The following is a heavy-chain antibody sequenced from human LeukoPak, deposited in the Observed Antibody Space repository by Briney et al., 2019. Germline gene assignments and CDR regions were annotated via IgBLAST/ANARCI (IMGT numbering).Heavy chain of an antibody. V-gene: IGHV3-15*01. J-gene: IGHJ4*02. CDR3: TTSPPVRLDFDY. Sequence: GVSLRLSCAASGFTFSNAWMSWVRQAPGKGLEWVGRIKTKTDGGTTDYAAPVKGRFTISRDDSKNTLYLQMNSLKTEDTAVYYCTTSPPVRLDFDYWGQGTLVTVSS. CDR1: GFTFSNAW. CDR2: IKTKTDGGTT.